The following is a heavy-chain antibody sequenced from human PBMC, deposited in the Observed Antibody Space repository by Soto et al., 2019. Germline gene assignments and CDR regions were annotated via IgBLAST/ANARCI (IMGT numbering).Heavy chain of an antibody. Sequence: QVQLQQWGAGLLKPSETLSFTCAVYGGSFSGYYWSWIRQPPGKGLEWIGEINHIGGTNYNPSLTSRVTISVDTSKNQFSLKLRSVTAADTAVYYCAREAVAGTMVAFDIWGQGTMVTVSS. CDR1: GGSFSGYY. CDR3: AREAVAGTMVAFDI. D-gene: IGHD6-19*01. CDR2: INHIGGT. J-gene: IGHJ3*02. V-gene: IGHV4-34*01.